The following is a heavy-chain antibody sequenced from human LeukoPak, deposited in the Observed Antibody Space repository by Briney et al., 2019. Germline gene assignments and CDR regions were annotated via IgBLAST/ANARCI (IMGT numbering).Heavy chain of an antibody. CDR2: IIPILGIA. J-gene: IGHJ4*02. CDR3: ARGGKGYYFDY. V-gene: IGHV1-69*04. D-gene: IGHD3-16*01. Sequence: SVKVSCKASVGTFSSYAISWVRHAPGQRLEWMGRIIPILGIANYAPKFQGRVTITADKSTSTAYMELSSLRSEDTAVYYCARGGKGYYFDYWGQGTLVTVSS. CDR1: VGTFSSYA.